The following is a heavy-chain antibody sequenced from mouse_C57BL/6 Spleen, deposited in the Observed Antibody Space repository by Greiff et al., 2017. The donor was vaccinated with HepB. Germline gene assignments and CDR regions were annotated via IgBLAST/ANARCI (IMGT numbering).Heavy chain of an antibody. V-gene: IGHV5-6*01. CDR2: ISSGGSYT. CDR3: ARKKELWN. Sequence: EVQGVESGGDLVKPGGSLKLSCAASGFTFSSYGMSWVRQTPDKRLEWVATISSGGSYTYYPDSVKGRFTISRDNAKNTLYLQMSSLKSEDTAMYYCARKKELWNWGQGTTLTVSS. CDR1: GFTFSSYG. J-gene: IGHJ2*01. D-gene: IGHD1-3*01.